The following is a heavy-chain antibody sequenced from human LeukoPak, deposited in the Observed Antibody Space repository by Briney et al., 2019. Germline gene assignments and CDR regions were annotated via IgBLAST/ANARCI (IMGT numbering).Heavy chain of an antibody. J-gene: IGHJ4*02. D-gene: IGHD5-18*01. CDR3: ARGEYSYGSGTLDY. V-gene: IGHV4-39*07. CDR2: IYYSGST. Sequence: SETLSLTCTVSGGSLWSFYWGWIRQPPGKGLEWIGSIYYSGSTYYNPSLKSRVTISVDTSKNQFSLKLSSVTAADTAVYYCARGEYSYGSGTLDYWGQGTLVTVSS. CDR1: GGSLWSFY.